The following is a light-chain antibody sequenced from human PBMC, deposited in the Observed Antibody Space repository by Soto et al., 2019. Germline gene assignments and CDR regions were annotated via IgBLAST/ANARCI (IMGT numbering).Light chain of an antibody. J-gene: IGKJ1*01. V-gene: IGKV3-15*01. CDR3: QQYNKWPRT. CDR1: HSVIYN. Sequence: EIVMTQSPGTLSVSPGERATLSCRASHSVIYNLAWYQQKPGQAPRLLIYAASARATGIPTRFSGSGSGTEFTLTISSLQSEDFAVYYCQQYNKWPRTFGQGTKVDI. CDR2: AAS.